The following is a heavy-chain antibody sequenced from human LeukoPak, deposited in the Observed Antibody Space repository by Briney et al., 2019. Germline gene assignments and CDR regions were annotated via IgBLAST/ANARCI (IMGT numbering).Heavy chain of an antibody. D-gene: IGHD3-3*01. CDR1: GYTFSSYW. J-gene: IGHJ4*02. Sequence: GESLKISCKGSGYTFSSYWIGWVRQMPGKGLEWMGIIYPGDSDTRYSPSLQGQAAVSVDTSIGTAYLQWSSLKASDTAIYYCARQNDFRLDYWGQGTLVTVSS. CDR3: ARQNDFRLDY. V-gene: IGHV5-51*01. CDR2: IYPGDSDT.